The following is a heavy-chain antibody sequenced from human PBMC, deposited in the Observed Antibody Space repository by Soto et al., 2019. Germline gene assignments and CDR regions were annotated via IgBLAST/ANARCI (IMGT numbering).Heavy chain of an antibody. D-gene: IGHD3-16*02. CDR2: INAGNGNA. CDR3: ARGARLRLGELASYDYYGMDV. V-gene: IGHV1-3*01. J-gene: IGHJ6*02. Sequence: ASVKVSCKASGYTFTSYAMHWVRQAPAQRLEWMGWINAGNGNAKYSQKFQGRVTITRDTSASTAYMELSSLRSEDTAVYYCARGARLRLGELASYDYYGMDVWGRGTTVAVSS. CDR1: GYTFTSYA.